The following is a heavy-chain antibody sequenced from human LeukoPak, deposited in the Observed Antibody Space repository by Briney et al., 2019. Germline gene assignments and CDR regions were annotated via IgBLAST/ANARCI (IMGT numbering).Heavy chain of an antibody. D-gene: IGHD4-23*01. Sequence: HSGGSLRLSCAASGFTFSTYWMHWVRQAPGKGLVWVSRIKSDGSSIMYADSVRGGFTISRDNAKNTLYLQMNSLRAEDTAVYYCARDLDYGGRSNFDHWGQGTLVTVSS. CDR2: IKSDGSSI. V-gene: IGHV3-74*03. CDR1: GFTFSTYW. CDR3: ARDLDYGGRSNFDH. J-gene: IGHJ4*02.